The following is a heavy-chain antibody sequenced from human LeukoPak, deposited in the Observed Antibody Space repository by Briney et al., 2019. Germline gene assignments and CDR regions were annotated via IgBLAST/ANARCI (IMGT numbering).Heavy chain of an antibody. J-gene: IGHJ4*02. V-gene: IGHV3-23*01. CDR2: ISGSGGST. D-gene: IGHD6-13*01. Sequence: GGSLRLSCAASGFTFSSYAMSWVRQAPGKGLEWVSAISGSGGSTYYADSVKGRFTISRDNSKNTLYLQMNSLRAEDTAVYYCAKDQTGYSSSWYGWVFDYWGQGTLVTVSS. CDR1: GFTFSSYA. CDR3: AKDQTGYSSSWYGWVFDY.